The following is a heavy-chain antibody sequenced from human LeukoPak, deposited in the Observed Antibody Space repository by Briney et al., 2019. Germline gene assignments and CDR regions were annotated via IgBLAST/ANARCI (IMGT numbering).Heavy chain of an antibody. J-gene: IGHJ3*02. Sequence: ASVKVSCKASGYTFTSYDINWVRQATGQGLEWMGWMNPNSGNTGYAQKFQGRVTMTRNTSISTAYMELSSLRSEDTAVYYCARVGTTHDAFDIWGQGTMVIVSS. CDR1: GYTFTSYD. CDR2: MNPNSGNT. CDR3: ARVGTTHDAFDI. V-gene: IGHV1-8*01. D-gene: IGHD1-7*01.